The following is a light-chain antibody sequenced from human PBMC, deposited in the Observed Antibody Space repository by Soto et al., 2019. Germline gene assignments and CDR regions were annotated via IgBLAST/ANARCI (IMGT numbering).Light chain of an antibody. Sequence: QAVVTQEPSLTVSPGGTVTLTCGSSTGTVTSGHYPYWFQLKPGQAPRTLLYDISNKHSWTPARFSGSLLGGKAALTLSGAQPEDEADYYCLLSYSGPSIFGGGTQLDRP. J-gene: IGLJ7*01. CDR3: LLSYSGPSI. V-gene: IGLV7-46*01. CDR2: DIS. CDR1: TGTVTSGHY.